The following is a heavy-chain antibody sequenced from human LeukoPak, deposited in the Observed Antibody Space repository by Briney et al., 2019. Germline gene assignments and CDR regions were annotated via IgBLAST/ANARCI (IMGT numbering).Heavy chain of an antibody. D-gene: IGHD4-23*01. CDR1: GFTFSSYG. V-gene: IGHV3-30*18. Sequence: GGSLRLSCAASGFTFSSYGMHWVRQAPGKGLEWVAVMSYDGSNKYYADSVKGRFTISRDNSKNTLYLQMNSLRAEDTAVYYCAKRGGNSGAYFDYWGQGTLVTVSS. J-gene: IGHJ4*02. CDR2: MSYDGSNK. CDR3: AKRGGNSGAYFDY.